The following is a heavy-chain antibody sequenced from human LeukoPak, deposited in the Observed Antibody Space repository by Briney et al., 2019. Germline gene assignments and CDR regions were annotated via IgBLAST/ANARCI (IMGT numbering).Heavy chain of an antibody. CDR1: GGSFSGYY. D-gene: IGHD6-13*01. V-gene: IGHV4-34*03. Sequence: PSETLSLTCAVYGGSFSGYYWSWIRQPPGKGLEWLGRIHISGSTNYNPSLKSRVTISIDTSKNQFSLQLSSVTAADTAVYCAKSAAGMRGFDFWGQEPWSPSPQ. CDR3: AKSAAGMRGFDF. J-gene: IGHJ4*01. CDR2: IHISGST.